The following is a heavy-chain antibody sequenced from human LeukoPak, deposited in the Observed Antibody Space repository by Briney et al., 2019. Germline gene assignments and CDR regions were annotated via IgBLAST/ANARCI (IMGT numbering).Heavy chain of an antibody. Sequence: SETLSLTCTVSGGSVSSGSYYWSWIRQPPGKGLEWIGYTYYSGSTNYNPSLKSRVTISVDTSKNQFSLKLSSVTAADTAVYYCARGLYGSGSYYLDYWGQGTLVTVSS. CDR2: TYYSGST. J-gene: IGHJ4*02. V-gene: IGHV4-61*01. D-gene: IGHD3-10*01. CDR3: ARGLYGSGSYYLDY. CDR1: GGSVSSGSYY.